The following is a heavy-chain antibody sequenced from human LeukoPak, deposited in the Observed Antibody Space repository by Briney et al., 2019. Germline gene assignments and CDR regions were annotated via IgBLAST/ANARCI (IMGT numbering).Heavy chain of an antibody. Sequence: GGSLRLSCAASGFTFSGYAMHWVRLAPGKGLGWVAFIRYDGSNKYYADSVKGRFTISRDNSKNTLYLQMNILRAEDTAVYYCAKVDSSGSNCFDFWGQGTLVTVSS. J-gene: IGHJ4*02. CDR3: AKVDSSGSNCFDF. CDR1: GFTFSGYA. CDR2: IRYDGSNK. V-gene: IGHV3-30*02. D-gene: IGHD6-19*01.